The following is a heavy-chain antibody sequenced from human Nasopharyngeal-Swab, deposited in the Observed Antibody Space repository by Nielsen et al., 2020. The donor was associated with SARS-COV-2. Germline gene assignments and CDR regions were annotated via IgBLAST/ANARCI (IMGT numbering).Heavy chain of an antibody. D-gene: IGHD6-19*01. V-gene: IGHV5-51*01. Sequence: GGSLRLSCKGSGYSFTSYWIGWVRQMPGKGLEWMGIIYPGDSDTRYSPSFQGQVTISADKSISTAYLQWSSLKASDTAMYYCARRPGSITVAGTAAFDIWGQGTMVTVSS. CDR3: ARRPGSITVAGTAAFDI. J-gene: IGHJ3*02. CDR2: IYPGDSDT. CDR1: GYSFTSYW.